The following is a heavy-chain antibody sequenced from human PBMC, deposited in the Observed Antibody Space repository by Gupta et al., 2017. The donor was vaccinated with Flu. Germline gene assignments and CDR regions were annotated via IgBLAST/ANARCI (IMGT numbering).Heavy chain of an antibody. CDR2: IIPIFGAA. J-gene: IGHJ6*02. D-gene: IGHD2-2*01. Sequence: QVQLVQSGAEMRKPGSSVQVSCRASGGTFNTYSLRWVRQAPGQGPEWMGGIIPIFGAANYGQKFQGRVTISADESTTTAYVELHSLRSEDTAVYYCVRGNLAVVAAVTGDPGAYSYGLDLWGQGTMVTVSS. CDR3: VRGNLAVVAAVTGDPGAYSYGLDL. V-gene: IGHV1-69*01. CDR1: GGTFNTYS.